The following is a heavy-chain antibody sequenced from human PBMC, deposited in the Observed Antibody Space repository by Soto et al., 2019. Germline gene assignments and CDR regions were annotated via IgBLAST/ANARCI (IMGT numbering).Heavy chain of an antibody. CDR1: GYSFTSYW. J-gene: IGHJ6*02. D-gene: IGHD6-19*01. V-gene: IGHV5-51*01. CDR2: IYPGDSDT. CDR3: ARQTIAVANYYYYGMDV. Sequence: PGESLKISCKGSGYSFTSYWIGWVRQMPGKGLEWMGIIYPGDSDTRYSPSFQGQVTISADKSISTAYLQCSSLKASDTAMYYCARQTIAVANYYYYGMDVWGQGTTVTVSS.